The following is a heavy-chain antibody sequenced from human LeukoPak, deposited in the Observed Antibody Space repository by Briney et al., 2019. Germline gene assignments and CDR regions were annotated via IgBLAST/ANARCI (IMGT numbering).Heavy chain of an antibody. CDR1: GFTFSSYW. CDR3: TRAIGYSSSWYGEVNDY. Sequence: PGGSLRLSFAASGFTFSSYWMSWVRQAPGKGLEWVGLIRSKAYGGTTEYAASVKGRFTISRDDSKSIAYLQMNSLKTEDTAVYYCTRAIGYSSSWYGEVNDYWGQGTLVTVSS. V-gene: IGHV3-49*04. CDR2: IRSKAYGGTT. J-gene: IGHJ4*02. D-gene: IGHD6-13*01.